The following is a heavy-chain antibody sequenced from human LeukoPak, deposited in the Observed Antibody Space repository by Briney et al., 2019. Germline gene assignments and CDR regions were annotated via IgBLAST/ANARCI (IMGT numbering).Heavy chain of an antibody. V-gene: IGHV5-51*01. D-gene: IGHD1-1*01. CDR2: FYPGDSDT. Sequence: GESLKISCKASGYSFTTYWIGWVRQMPGKGLEWMGMFYPGDSDTRKSPSFQGQLTLSADKSITTAYLQWSSLKASDTAIYYCARGPRGGNWNEALDYWGQGTLVTVSS. CDR1: GYSFTTYW. J-gene: IGHJ4*02. CDR3: ARGPRGGNWNEALDY.